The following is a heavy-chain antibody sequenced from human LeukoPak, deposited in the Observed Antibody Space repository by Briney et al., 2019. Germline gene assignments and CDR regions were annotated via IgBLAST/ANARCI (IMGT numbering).Heavy chain of an antibody. D-gene: IGHD5-18*01. V-gene: IGHV4-59*11. CDR2: IYYSGST. J-gene: IGHJ6*03. Sequence: SETLSLTCTVSGGSISSHYWSWIRQPPGKGLEWIGYIYYSGSTNYNPSLKSRVTISVDTSKNQFSLKLSSVTAADTAVYYCARVRVDTAMLDYYYHMDVWGKGTTVTVSS. CDR3: ARVRVDTAMLDYYYHMDV. CDR1: GGSISSHY.